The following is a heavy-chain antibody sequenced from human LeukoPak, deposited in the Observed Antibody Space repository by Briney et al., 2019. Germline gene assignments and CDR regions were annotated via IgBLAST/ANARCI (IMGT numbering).Heavy chain of an antibody. J-gene: IGHJ6*02. CDR3: AGQGGLLWFGELSGGMDV. V-gene: IGHV3-30-3*01. CDR2: ISHDGSNK. Sequence: GGSLRLSCAASGFTFSSYAMNWVRQAPGKGLEWVAFISHDGSNKYYADSVKGRFTISRDNSKNTLYLQMNSLRAEDTAVYYCAGQGGLLWFGELSGGMDVWGQGTTVTVSS. D-gene: IGHD3-10*01. CDR1: GFTFSSYA.